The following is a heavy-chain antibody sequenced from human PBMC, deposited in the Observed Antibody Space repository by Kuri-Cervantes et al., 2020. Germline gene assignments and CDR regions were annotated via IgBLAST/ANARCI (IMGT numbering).Heavy chain of an antibody. CDR2: IWYDGSNK. CDR3: ARERNYDILTGYYTRGYLQH. V-gene: IGHV3-33*01. J-gene: IGHJ1*01. D-gene: IGHD3-9*01. CDR1: GFTFSSYG. Sequence: LSLTCAASGFTFSSYGMHWVRQAPGKGLEWVAVIWYDGSNKYYADSVKGRFTISRDNSKNTLYLQMNSLRAEDTAVYYCARERNYDILTGYYTRGYLQHWGQGTLVTVSS.